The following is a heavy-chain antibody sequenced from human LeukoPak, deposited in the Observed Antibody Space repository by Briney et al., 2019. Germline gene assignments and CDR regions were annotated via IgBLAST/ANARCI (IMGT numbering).Heavy chain of an antibody. J-gene: IGHJ4*02. CDR3: ASLVVVPGSFDY. CDR1: GGSISSGGYY. CDR2: IYYSGST. V-gene: IGHV4-39*01. D-gene: IGHD2-2*01. Sequence: SQTLSLTCTVSGGSISSGGYYWGWIRQPPGKGLEWIGSIYYSGSTYYNPSLKSRVTISVDTSKIQFSLKLSSVTAADTAVYYCASLVVVPGSFDYWGQGTLVTVSS.